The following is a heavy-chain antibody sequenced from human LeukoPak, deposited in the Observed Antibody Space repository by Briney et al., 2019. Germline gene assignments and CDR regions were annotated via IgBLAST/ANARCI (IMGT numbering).Heavy chain of an antibody. J-gene: IGHJ4*02. CDR1: GGSISNTNW. CDR2: IHNSRGT. CDR3: GKVGGNTNS. Sequence: SGTLSLTCGVSGGSISNTNWWSWVRQPPGQGLEWIGAIHNSRGTSYNPSLESRLTISVDPSENKFFLKMTSVTDADTATYYCGKVGGNTNSWGQGTLVTVSS. D-gene: IGHD4-23*01. V-gene: IGHV4-4*02.